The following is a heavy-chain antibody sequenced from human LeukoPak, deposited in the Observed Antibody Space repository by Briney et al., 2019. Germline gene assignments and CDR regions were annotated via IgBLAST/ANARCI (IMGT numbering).Heavy chain of an antibody. J-gene: IGHJ4*02. CDR3: ATSQSSVAGIVGD. D-gene: IGHD6-19*01. CDR1: GFTFSDYF. Sequence: VGTLRVSCAASGFTFSDYFMTLIHQAPGKGLESVSYISGRGSSKYYADSVKGRLTISRDNAKNSLYLQMNSLRVEDTAVYYCATSQSSVAGIVGDWGQGTLVTVSS. V-gene: IGHV3-11*04. CDR2: ISGRGSSK.